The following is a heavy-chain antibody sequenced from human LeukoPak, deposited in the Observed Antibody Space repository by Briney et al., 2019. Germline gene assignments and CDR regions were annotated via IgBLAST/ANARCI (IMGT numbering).Heavy chain of an antibody. CDR3: ARDNYDSSGYYSAFDY. J-gene: IGHJ4*02. V-gene: IGHV1-3*03. CDR2: INAGNGNT. D-gene: IGHD3-22*01. CDR1: GYTFTSYA. Sequence: ASVKVSCKASGYTFTSYAMHWVRQAPGQRLEWMGWINAGNGNTKYSQEFQGRVTITRDTSASTAYMELSSLRSEDMAVYYCARDNYDSSGYYSAFDYWGQGTLVTVSS.